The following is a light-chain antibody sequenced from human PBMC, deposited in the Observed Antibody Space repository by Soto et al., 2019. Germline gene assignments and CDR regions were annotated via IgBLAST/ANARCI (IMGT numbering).Light chain of an antibody. CDR3: QVWDTTTVV. Sequence: SYELTQPPSVSVSPGQTVSIPCSGEKLDDKYVSWYQQKPGQPPVPVIYEDMKWPSGIPERFSGSNSGNTATLTISGTQARDEADYYCQVWDTTTVVFGGGTQLTVL. V-gene: IGLV3-1*01. CDR2: EDM. CDR1: KLDDKY. J-gene: IGLJ2*01.